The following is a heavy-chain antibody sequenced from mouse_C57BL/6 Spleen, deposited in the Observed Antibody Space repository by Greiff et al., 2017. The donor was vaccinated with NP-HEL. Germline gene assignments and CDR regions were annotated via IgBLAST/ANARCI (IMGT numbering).Heavy chain of an antibody. CDR3: ASYYYGSSYDWYFDV. D-gene: IGHD1-1*01. CDR2: IYPGDGDT. J-gene: IGHJ1*03. Sequence: VQLHQSGAELVKPGASVKISCKASGYAFSSYWMNWVKQRPGKGLEWIGQIYPGDGDTNYNGKFKGTATLTADKSSSKDYMQLSSLTSEDSAVYFCASYYYGSSYDWYFDVWGTGTTVTVSS. CDR1: GYAFSSYW. V-gene: IGHV1-80*01.